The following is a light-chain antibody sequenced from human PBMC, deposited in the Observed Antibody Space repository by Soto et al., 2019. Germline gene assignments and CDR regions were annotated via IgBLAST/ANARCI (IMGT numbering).Light chain of an antibody. CDR1: QGVSSNY. CDR2: GAS. J-gene: IGKJ3*01. V-gene: IGKV3-20*01. CDR3: QQYGSSPFT. Sequence: EIVLTQSPGTLSLSPGEIATLSCRASQGVSSNYLAWYQQKPGQAPRLLIYGASSRPNRIPDRFSGSGSGTDFTLTISRLEPEDFAVYYCQQYGSSPFTFGPGTTVDIK.